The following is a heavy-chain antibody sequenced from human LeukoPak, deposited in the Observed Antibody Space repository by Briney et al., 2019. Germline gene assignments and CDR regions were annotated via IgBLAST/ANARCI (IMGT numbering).Heavy chain of an antibody. CDR3: ARGTFKDGLDV. Sequence: PSETLSLTCTVSGASISSYYWSWIRQPPGKGLEWIGYIYYSGSTNYNPSLKSRVTISVDTSKNQFSLRLSSVTAADTAVYYCARGTFKDGLDVWGQGTTVTVSS. J-gene: IGHJ6*02. CDR2: IYYSGST. D-gene: IGHD2/OR15-2a*01. CDR1: GASISSYY. V-gene: IGHV4-59*12.